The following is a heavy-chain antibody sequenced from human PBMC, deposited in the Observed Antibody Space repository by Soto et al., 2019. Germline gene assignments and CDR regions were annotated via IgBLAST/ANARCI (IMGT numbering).Heavy chain of an antibody. Sequence: GGSLRLSCAASGFTFSSYWMSWVRQAPGKGLEWVANIKQDGSEKYYVDSVKGRFTISRDNAKNSLYLQMNSLRAEDTAVYYCARGVVPAAMPAWFDPWGQGTLVTVSS. CDR3: ARGVVPAAMPAWFDP. V-gene: IGHV3-7*01. CDR1: GFTFSSYW. J-gene: IGHJ5*02. CDR2: IKQDGSEK. D-gene: IGHD2-2*01.